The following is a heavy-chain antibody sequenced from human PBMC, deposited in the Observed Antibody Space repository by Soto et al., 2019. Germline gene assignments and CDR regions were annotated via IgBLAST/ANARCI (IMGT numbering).Heavy chain of an antibody. J-gene: IGHJ4*01. Sequence: AAPVKISCKAPGGTFSTASFSWVRHTPGQGLESMGAIPPIFRTAIYAQELPGRLTMTAYESTRTTCCKWSSLRSEYTALYSGARVSLEDFDLSGYYFGSWGQRTQGTVSS. V-gene: IGHV1-69*13. CDR3: ARVSLEDFDLSGYYFGS. CDR1: GGTFSTAS. CDR2: IPPIFRTA. D-gene: IGHD5-12*01.